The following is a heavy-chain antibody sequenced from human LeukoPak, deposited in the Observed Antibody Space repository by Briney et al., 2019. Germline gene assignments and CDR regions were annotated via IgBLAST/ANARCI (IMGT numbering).Heavy chain of an antibody. J-gene: IGHJ4*02. V-gene: IGHV3-23*01. CDR1: GFSFSSYG. D-gene: IGHD2-2*01. CDR2: ISGIGGST. CDR3: AKSSDGSTSFDQ. Sequence: PGGCLRLSCAVSGFSFSSYGMSSVRQAPGRGLGWVLAISGIGGSTYYADSVKGRYTISRDNSKNTLYMQNNSLRAEDMALYYCAKSSDGSTSFDQWGQGTLVTVSS.